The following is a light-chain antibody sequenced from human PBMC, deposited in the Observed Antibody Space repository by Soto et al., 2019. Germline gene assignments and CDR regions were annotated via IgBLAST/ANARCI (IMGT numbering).Light chain of an antibody. CDR2: GAS. J-gene: IGKJ5*01. V-gene: IGKV3-20*01. CDR1: QSVSSSY. CDR3: QQYGSSPIT. Sequence: IVLTQSPAILALSPGDRATLSCRASQSVSSSYLAWYQHKPGQAPRLLIHGASSRVTGIPDRFSGSGSGTDFTLTISRLEPEDFAVYYCQQYGSSPITFGQGTRLEI.